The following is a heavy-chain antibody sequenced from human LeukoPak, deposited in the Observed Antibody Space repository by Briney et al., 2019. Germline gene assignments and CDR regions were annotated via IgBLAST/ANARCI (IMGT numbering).Heavy chain of an antibody. CDR1: GFTVSSNY. V-gene: IGHV3-53*01. CDR2: IYSGGST. J-gene: IGHJ4*02. Sequence: GGSLRLSCAASGFTVSSNYMTWVRQAPGKGLEWVSVIYSGGSTYYADSVKGRFTISRDSSKNTLYLQMNSLSAEDTAVYYCAKDTHFDYWGQGTLVTVSS. CDR3: AKDTHFDY.